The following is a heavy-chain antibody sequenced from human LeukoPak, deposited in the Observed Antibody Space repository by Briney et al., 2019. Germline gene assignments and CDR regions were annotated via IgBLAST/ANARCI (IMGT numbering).Heavy chain of an antibody. J-gene: IGHJ6*04. D-gene: IGHD4-23*01. CDR3: ARGWLGGTGMDV. CDR1: GFTFSSYW. V-gene: IGHV3-74*01. CDR2: INTDGSST. Sequence: GGSLRLSCAASGFTFSSYWMHWVRQAPGKGLVWVSRINTDGSSTSYADSVKGRFTIFRDNAKNTLYLQMNSLRAEDTAVYYCARGWLGGTGMDVWGKGTTVTVSS.